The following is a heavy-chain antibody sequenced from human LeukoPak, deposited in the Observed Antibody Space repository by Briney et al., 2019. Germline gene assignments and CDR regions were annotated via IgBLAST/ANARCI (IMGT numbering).Heavy chain of an antibody. Sequence: GGSLRLSCAVSGFSFSTYSMNWVRQAPGKGLEWVSYISTSSSTIYYADSVKGRFTISRDNAKNSLYLQMNSLRAEDTAVYYCVRRSGYDNYYYYYYMDGGGKGTTVTVS. CDR3: VRRSGYDNYYYYYYMDG. CDR2: ISTSSSTI. J-gene: IGHJ6*03. V-gene: IGHV3-48*01. CDR1: GFSFSTYS. D-gene: IGHD5-12*01.